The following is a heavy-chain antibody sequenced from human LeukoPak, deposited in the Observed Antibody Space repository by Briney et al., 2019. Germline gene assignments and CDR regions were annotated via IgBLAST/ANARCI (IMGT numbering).Heavy chain of an antibody. CDR2: FDPEDGET. V-gene: IGHV1-24*01. D-gene: IGHD3-3*01. CDR3: ARGSYYDFWSGYYGGYYYMDV. Sequence: WASVKVSCKVSGYTLTELSMHWVRQAPGKGLEWMGAFDPEDGETIYAQKFQGRVTITRNTSISTAYMELSSLRSEDTAVYYCARGSYYDFWSGYYGGYYYMDVWGKGTTVTVSS. J-gene: IGHJ6*03. CDR1: GYTLTELS.